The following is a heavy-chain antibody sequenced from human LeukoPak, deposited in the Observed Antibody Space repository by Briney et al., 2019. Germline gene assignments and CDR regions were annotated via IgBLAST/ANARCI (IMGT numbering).Heavy chain of an antibody. V-gene: IGHV4-59*01. D-gene: IGHD2-2*01. CDR2: IYYSGST. CDR1: GGSISSYY. Sequence: TSETLSLTCTVSGGSISSYYWSWIRQPPGKGLEWIGYIYYSGSTNYNPSLKSRVTISVDTSKNQFSLKLSSVTAADTAVYYCARVKRGGYCSSTSCYPPREIDYWGQGTLVTVSS. J-gene: IGHJ4*02. CDR3: ARVKRGGYCSSTSCYPPREIDY.